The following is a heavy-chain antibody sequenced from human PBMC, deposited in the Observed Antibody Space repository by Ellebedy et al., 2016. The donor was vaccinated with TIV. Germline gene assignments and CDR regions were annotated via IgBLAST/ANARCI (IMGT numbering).Heavy chain of an antibody. V-gene: IGHV3-21*01. D-gene: IGHD2-2*01. CDR1: GFTFSNYS. J-gene: IGHJ6*02. Sequence: GESLKISCAASGFTFSNYSMNWVRQAPGKGLEWVSSISRSSSYIYYADSVKGRFTIPRDNAKNTLYLHMNSLRAEDTAVYYCARDIVVVPAAIVSDLTTKYFYYNGMDVWGQGTTVTVSS. CDR3: ARDIVVVPAAIVSDLTTKYFYYNGMDV. CDR2: ISRSSSYI.